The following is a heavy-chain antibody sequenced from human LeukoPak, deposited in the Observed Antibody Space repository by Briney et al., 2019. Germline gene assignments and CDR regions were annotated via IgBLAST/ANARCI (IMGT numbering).Heavy chain of an antibody. Sequence: GRSLRLSCTASGFTFGDYAMSWVRQAPGKGLEWVGFIRSKAYGGTTEYAASVKGRFTISRDDSKSIAYLQMNSLRTEDTAVYYCTRGFYYYDSSTFDCWGQGTLVTVSS. CDR1: GFTFGDYA. CDR3: TRGFYYYDSSTFDC. V-gene: IGHV3-49*04. D-gene: IGHD3-22*01. CDR2: IRSKAYGGTT. J-gene: IGHJ4*02.